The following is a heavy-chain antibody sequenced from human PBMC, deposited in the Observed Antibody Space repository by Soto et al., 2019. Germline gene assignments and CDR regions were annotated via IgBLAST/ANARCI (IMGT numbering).Heavy chain of an antibody. J-gene: IGHJ4*02. Sequence: GGSLRLSCAASGFTFSSYAMTWVRQAPGKGLEWVSSISGSGISTYYADSVKGRFTISRDNSKNALYLQMNSLRAEDAAVYYCAKSAGSNAYYPNDYWGQGTLVTVSS. CDR1: GFTFSSYA. D-gene: IGHD3-16*01. CDR2: ISGSGIST. CDR3: AKSAGSNAYYPNDY. V-gene: IGHV3-23*01.